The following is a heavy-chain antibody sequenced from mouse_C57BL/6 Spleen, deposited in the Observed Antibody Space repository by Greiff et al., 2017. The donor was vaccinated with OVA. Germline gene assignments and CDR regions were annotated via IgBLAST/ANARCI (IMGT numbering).Heavy chain of an antibody. J-gene: IGHJ2*01. CDR1: GYAFSSYW. V-gene: IGHV1-80*01. Sequence: QVQLKESGAELVKPGASVKISCKASGYAFSSYWMNWVKQRPGKGLEWIGQIYPGDGDTNYNGKFKGKATLTADKSSSTAYMQLSSLTSEDSAVYFCARLYDYGYYFDYWGQGTTLTVSS. D-gene: IGHD2-4*01. CDR3: ARLYDYGYYFDY. CDR2: IYPGDGDT.